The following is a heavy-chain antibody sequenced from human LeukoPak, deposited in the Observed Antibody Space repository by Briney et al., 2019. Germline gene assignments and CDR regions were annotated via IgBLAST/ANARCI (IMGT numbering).Heavy chain of an antibody. CDR3: ARDGTAPGLYFDL. D-gene: IGHD6-13*01. J-gene: IGHJ4*01. CDR2: IRQDGGEK. CDR1: GFTFTDYW. Sequence: PGGPLRLSCAVSGFTFTDYWMNWVRQAPGKGLEWVASIRQDGGEKSYVDSVKGRFTISRDNTKNSLYLQMSSLWAEDTAVYYCARDGTAPGLYFDLWGRGTLVTVSS. V-gene: IGHV3-7*01.